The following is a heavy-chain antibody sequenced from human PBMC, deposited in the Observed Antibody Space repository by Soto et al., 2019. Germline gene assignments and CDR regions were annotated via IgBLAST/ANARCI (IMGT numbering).Heavy chain of an antibody. J-gene: IGHJ4*02. CDR2: INPTLGLP. Sequence: QVQLVQSGAEVKKPGSSVKVSCLASGVTLSMYTISWVLQAPGQGLQWMVMINPTLGLPTYAQEFQGRVTITADKSTNRAYMELSSLRSDDTAIYYCAFAVNVGVVFFHYWGQGTVVTVSS. V-gene: IGHV1-69*02. CDR3: AFAVNVGVVFFHY. CDR1: GVTLSMYT. D-gene: IGHD2-21*01.